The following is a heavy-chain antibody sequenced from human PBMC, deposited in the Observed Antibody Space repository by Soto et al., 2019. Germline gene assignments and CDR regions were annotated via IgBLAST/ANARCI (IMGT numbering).Heavy chain of an antibody. CDR3: ATFPSTVTTGYAFDI. CDR2: INPSGGST. CDR1: GYTFTGYY. J-gene: IGHJ3*02. D-gene: IGHD4-17*01. V-gene: IGHV1-46*01. Sequence: ASVKVSCKASGYTFTGYYMHWVRQAPGQGLEWMGIINPSGGSTSYAQKFQGRVTMTRDTSTSTVYMELSSLRSEDTAVYYCATFPSTVTTGYAFDIWGQGTMVTVSS.